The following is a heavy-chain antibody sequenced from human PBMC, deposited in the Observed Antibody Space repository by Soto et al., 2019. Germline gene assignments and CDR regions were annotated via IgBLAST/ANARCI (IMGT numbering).Heavy chain of an antibody. J-gene: IGHJ4*02. Sequence: CMRLSCVASGCIFRINGMSWGRQAPGRGLDWVSANSGSAGSKYYADPVKSRFTISSDNSKNTLYLQMNSLRADNTAKYYCAEEYSSGWYFLNIWGQRTQFTVSS. CDR1: GCIFRING. CDR3: AEEYSSGWYFLNI. D-gene: IGHD6-19*01. V-gene: IGHV3-23*01. CDR2: NSGSAGSK.